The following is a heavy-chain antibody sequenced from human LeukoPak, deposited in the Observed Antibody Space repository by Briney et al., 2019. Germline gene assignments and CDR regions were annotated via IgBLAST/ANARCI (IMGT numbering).Heavy chain of an antibody. CDR1: GFTFDVFG. D-gene: IGHD3-10*02. CDR3: AELGITMIGGV. CDR2: INWNGGST. J-gene: IGHJ6*04. Sequence: RPGGPLRLSGPAPGFTFDVFGMSGFGKASGKGRDLFPVINWNGGSTGYADSVKGRFTISRDNAKNSLYLQMNSLRAEDTAVYYCAELGITMIGGVWGKGTTVTISS. V-gene: IGHV3-20*04.